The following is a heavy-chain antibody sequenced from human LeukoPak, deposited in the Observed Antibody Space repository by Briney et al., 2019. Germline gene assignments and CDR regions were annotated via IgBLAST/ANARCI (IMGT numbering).Heavy chain of an antibody. J-gene: IGHJ3*02. V-gene: IGHV4-4*07. CDR1: GGSISSYY. CDR2: LHTSGST. CDR3: ARDVHYYDSSAYYFAFDI. Sequence: SETLSLTCTVSGGSISSYYWSRIRQPAGEGLEWIGRLHTSGSTHYNPSLKSRVTMSVDTSKNQFSLKLSSVTAADTAVYYCARDVHYYDSSAYYFAFDIWGQGTMVTVSS. D-gene: IGHD3-22*01.